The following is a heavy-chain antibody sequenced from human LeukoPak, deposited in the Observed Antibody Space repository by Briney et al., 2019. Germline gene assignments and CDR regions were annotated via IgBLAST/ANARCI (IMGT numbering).Heavy chain of an antibody. D-gene: IGHD3-22*01. CDR1: GFTFRNYA. Sequence: GGSLRLSCTASGFTFRNYAMSWVRQAPGKGLELVSGISGSGSATYFADSVKGRFTISRDNSKNTLYLQLVGVRAEDTARYYCAKDLTDDYDSTGYYFDYWGQGTLVTVSS. J-gene: IGHJ4*02. V-gene: IGHV3-23*01. CDR3: AKDLTDDYDSTGYYFDY. CDR2: ISGSGSAT.